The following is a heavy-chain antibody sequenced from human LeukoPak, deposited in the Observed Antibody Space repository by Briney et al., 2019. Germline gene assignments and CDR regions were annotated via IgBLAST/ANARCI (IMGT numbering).Heavy chain of an antibody. CDR1: GGSIRSRNW. CDR3: AMSGSPLSYYYYMDV. V-gene: IGHV4-4*02. D-gene: IGHD1-26*01. CDR2: IYYTGST. Sequence: PSGTLSLTCAVSGGSIRSRNWWSWIRQPPGKGLEWIGYIYYTGSTNYNPSLKSRITISLDTSKKQFSLKLSSVTAADTAVYYCAMSGSPLSYYYYMDVWGKGTTVTISS. J-gene: IGHJ6*03.